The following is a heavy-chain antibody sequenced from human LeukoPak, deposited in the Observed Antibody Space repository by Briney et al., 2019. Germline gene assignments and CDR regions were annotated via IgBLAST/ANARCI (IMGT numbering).Heavy chain of an antibody. CDR2: ISWDGGST. D-gene: IGHD1-26*01. CDR3: AKDTRGVGVGAFDI. J-gene: IGHJ3*02. Sequence: PGRSLRLSCAASGFTFSSYGMHWVRQAPGKGLEWVSLISWDGGSTYYADSVKGRFTISRDNSKNSLYLQMNSLRTEDTALYYCAKDTRGVGVGAFDIWGQGTMVTVSS. CDR1: GFTFSSYG. V-gene: IGHV3-43*01.